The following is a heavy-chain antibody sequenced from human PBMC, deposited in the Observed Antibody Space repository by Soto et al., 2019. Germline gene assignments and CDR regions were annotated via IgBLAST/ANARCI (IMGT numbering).Heavy chain of an antibody. D-gene: IGHD3-16*01. CDR1: DYTFTNHG. V-gene: IGHV1-18*04. Sequence: ASVKVSCKTSDYTFTNHGINWVRQAPGQGLEWLEWINPYNANTNYAQKLQDRVTMTTDTSTRTAYMDLRSLTSDDSAVYYCARDRVAGIWGDAFDIWGQGTMVTVSS. J-gene: IGHJ3*02. CDR2: INPYNANT. CDR3: ARDRVAGIWGDAFDI.